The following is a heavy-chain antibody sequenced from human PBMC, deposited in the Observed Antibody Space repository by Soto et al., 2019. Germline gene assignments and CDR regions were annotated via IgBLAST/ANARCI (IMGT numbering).Heavy chain of an antibody. CDR1: GGTFSSYA. D-gene: IGHD3-22*01. CDR3: ARDRGPSSGYYPYWFDP. Sequence: QVQLVQSGAEVKKPGSSVKVSCKASGGTFSSYAITWVRQAPGQGLEWMGGIIPIFGTANYAQKFQARVTITGDESPSAXYMEISSLRSEDTAVYYCARDRGPSSGYYPYWFDPWGQGTLVTVSS. CDR2: IIPIFGTA. V-gene: IGHV1-69*12. J-gene: IGHJ5*02.